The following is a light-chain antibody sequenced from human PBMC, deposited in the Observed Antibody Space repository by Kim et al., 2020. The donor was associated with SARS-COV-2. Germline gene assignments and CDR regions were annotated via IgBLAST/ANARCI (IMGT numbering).Light chain of an antibody. J-gene: IGLJ2*01. CDR1: KLGNKY. V-gene: IGLV3-1*01. Sequence: SVSPGQTASIPCSGDKLGNKYVCWYQQKPGQSPVVGMYQDERRPSGIPERFSGSNSRNTATLTISGTQAMDEADYYCQVWDSTTTVFGGGTQLTVL. CDR3: QVWDSTTTV. CDR2: QDE.